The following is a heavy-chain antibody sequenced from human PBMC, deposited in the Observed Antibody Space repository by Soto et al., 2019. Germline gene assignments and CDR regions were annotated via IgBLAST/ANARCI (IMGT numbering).Heavy chain of an antibody. CDR3: ARGRAPAT. CDR1: GDSVSRGHYY. V-gene: IGHV4-61*01. J-gene: IGHJ5*01. CDR2: IYSLGSS. D-gene: IGHD3-10*01. Sequence: SETLSLTCTFSGDSVSRGHYYFTWIRQPPGKGLEWIGYIYSLGSSDYNPSLKSRVTISLEPSKNQFSLHLTSVTAADTAVYYCARGRAPATWGHGTLVTVSS.